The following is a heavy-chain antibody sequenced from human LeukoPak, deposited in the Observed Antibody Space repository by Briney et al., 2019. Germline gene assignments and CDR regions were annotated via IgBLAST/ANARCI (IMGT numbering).Heavy chain of an antibody. J-gene: IGHJ6*03. D-gene: IGHD1-26*01. CDR3: RLVGATNYYYYMDV. CDR2: ISSSGSTI. V-gene: IGHV3-11*04. Sequence: GGSLRLSCAASGFTFSDYYMSWIRQAPGKGLEWVSYISSSGSTIYYTDSVKGRFTISRDNAKNSLYLQMNSLRAEDTAVYYCRLVGATNYYYYMDVWGKGTTVTVSS. CDR1: GFTFSDYY.